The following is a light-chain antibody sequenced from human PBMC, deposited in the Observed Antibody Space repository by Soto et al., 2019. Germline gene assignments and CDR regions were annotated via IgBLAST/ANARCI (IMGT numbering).Light chain of an antibody. CDR3: QQSYSTPPT. V-gene: IGKV1-13*02. Sequence: AIQLTQSPSSLSASVADRVTITCRASQGITSALAWYRQKPGKTPEVLIYDASSLESGVPSRFSGSGSGTDFTLTISSLQPEDFATYYCQQSYSTPPTFGQGTKVDIK. CDR1: QGITSA. J-gene: IGKJ1*01. CDR2: DAS.